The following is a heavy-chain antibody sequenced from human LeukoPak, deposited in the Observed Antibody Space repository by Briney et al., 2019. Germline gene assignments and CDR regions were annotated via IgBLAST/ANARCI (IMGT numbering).Heavy chain of an antibody. CDR3: ARGVYGDIVVVPAAPPGWFDP. D-gene: IGHD2-2*01. CDR2: IYSGGST. Sequence: GGSLRLSCAASGFTFDDYAMHWVRHAPGKGLEWVSVIYSGGSTYYADSVKGRFTISRDNSKNTLYLQMNSLRAEDTAVYYCARGVYGDIVVVPAAPPGWFDPWGQGTLVTVSS. CDR1: GFTFDDYA. V-gene: IGHV3-66*02. J-gene: IGHJ5*02.